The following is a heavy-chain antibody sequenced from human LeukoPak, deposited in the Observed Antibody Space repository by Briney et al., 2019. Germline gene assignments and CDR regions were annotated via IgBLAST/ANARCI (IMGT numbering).Heavy chain of an antibody. CDR3: TRDLTGLRDY. J-gene: IGHJ4*02. CDR1: GFTFSGWW. D-gene: IGHD1-14*01. Sequence: PGASLRLSCADSGFTFSGWWMHWVRQVPGKGLVWISRVNPDGSITTYAEAVKGRFTISRDNAMSTLYLQMNSLRAEDTAVYYCTRDLTGLRDYWGQGTLVTVSS. V-gene: IGHV3-74*03. CDR2: VNPDGSIT.